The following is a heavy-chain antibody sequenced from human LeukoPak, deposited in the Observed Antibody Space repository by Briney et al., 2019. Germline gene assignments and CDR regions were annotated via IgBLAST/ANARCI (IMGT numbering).Heavy chain of an antibody. CDR2: INSDGSST. CDR1: GFTFSGYW. Sequence: GGSLRLSCAASGFTFSGYWMHWVRQAPGKGLVWVSRINSDGSSTSYADSVKGRFTISRDNSKNTVYLQMNSLRAEDTAVYYCARGETSSYDYWGQGTLVTVSS. V-gene: IGHV3-74*01. CDR3: ARGETSSYDY. J-gene: IGHJ4*02. D-gene: IGHD2-2*01.